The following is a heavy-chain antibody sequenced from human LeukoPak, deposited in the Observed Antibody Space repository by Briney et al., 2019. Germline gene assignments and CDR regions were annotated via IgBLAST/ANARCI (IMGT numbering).Heavy chain of an antibody. V-gene: IGHV1-69*13. J-gene: IGHJ4*02. CDR1: GGTFISYA. CDR3: AREGGGYSYGLHYFDY. D-gene: IGHD5-18*01. Sequence: SVKVSCKASGGTFISYAISWVRQAPGQGLEWMGGIIPIFGTANYAQKFQGRVTFTADESTSTAYMELSSLRSEDTAVYYCAREGGGYSYGLHYFDYWGQGTLVTVSS. CDR2: IIPIFGTA.